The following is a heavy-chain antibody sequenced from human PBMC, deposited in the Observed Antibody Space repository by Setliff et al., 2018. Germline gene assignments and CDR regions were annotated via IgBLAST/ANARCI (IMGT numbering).Heavy chain of an antibody. CDR3: ARDRGGTNPWFDF. J-gene: IGHJ5*01. D-gene: IGHD3-10*01. CDR2: IKQDGSEK. CDR1: GASVSSHY. V-gene: IGHV3-7*03. Sequence: ETLSLTCNVSGASVSSHYWDWIRQPPGKGLEWVANIKQDGSEKDYVDSVKGRFTISRDSSKNTLYLQMNSLRVEDTATYYCARDRGGTNPWFDFWGQGTQVTVSS.